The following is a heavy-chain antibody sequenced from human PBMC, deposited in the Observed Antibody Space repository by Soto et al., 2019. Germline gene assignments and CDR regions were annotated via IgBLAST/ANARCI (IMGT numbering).Heavy chain of an antibody. CDR2: ISSSGRTI. J-gene: IGHJ6*03. CDR3: ARVGRGDLYYMDV. V-gene: IGHV3-11*01. Sequence: GGSLRLSCAASGFTFSDYYMSWIRQAPGEGLEWVSYISSSGRTIYYADSVKGRFTISRDDAKNSLHLQMNSLRAEDTAVYYCARVGRGDLYYMDVWGKGTTVTVSS. D-gene: IGHD3-10*01. CDR1: GFTFSDYY.